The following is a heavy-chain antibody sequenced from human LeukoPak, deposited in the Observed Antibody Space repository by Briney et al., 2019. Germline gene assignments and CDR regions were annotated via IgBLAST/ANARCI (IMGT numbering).Heavy chain of an antibody. V-gene: IGHV1-69*01. CDR2: IIPIFGTA. CDR3: ATYSGSYLRAFDI. CDR1: GGTFSSYA. D-gene: IGHD1-26*01. Sequence: ASVKVSCKASGGTFSSYAISWVRQAPGQGLEWMGGIIPIFGTANYAQKFQGRVTITADESTSTAYMELSSLRSDDTAVYYCATYSGSYLRAFDIWGQGTMVTVSS. J-gene: IGHJ3*02.